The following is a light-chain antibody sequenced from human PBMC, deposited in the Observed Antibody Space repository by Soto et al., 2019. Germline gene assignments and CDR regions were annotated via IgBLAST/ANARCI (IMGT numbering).Light chain of an antibody. V-gene: IGLV1-44*01. CDR3: ISHTTRGNHV. Sequence: QSVVTQPPSASGTPGQRVTISCSGSASNIGSNPVNWYQQLPGTAPKLLIYSSSHRPSGVPDRISGSKSGTSASLAISGLQSGDEADYYCISHTTRGNHVFGTGTKLTVL. J-gene: IGLJ1*01. CDR1: ASNIGSNP. CDR2: SSS.